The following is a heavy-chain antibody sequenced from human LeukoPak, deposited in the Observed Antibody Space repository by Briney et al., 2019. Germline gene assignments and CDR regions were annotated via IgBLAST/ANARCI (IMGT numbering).Heavy chain of an antibody. V-gene: IGHV3-23*01. D-gene: IGHD3-22*01. J-gene: IGHJ4*02. CDR2: ISRDGGDT. CDR3: AKLGHTSGYYARHSDY. Sequence: GGSLRLSCAASGFTFSSYSMSWVRQAPGRGLEWVSAISRDGGDTFYADSVKGRFTISRDNSKNTVYLQMNSLRAEDTALYYCAKLGHTSGYYARHSDYWGQGTLVTVSS. CDR1: GFTFSSYS.